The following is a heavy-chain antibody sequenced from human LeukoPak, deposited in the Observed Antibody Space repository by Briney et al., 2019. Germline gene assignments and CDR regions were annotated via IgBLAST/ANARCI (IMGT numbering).Heavy chain of an antibody. CDR1: GGTFSSYA. V-gene: IGHV1-69*05. CDR3: ARDYEYSRSRWFDP. J-gene: IGHJ5*02. Sequence: GASVKVSCKASGGTFSSYAISWVRQAPGQGLEWMGGIIPIFGTANYAQKFQGRVTITTDESTSTAYMELSSLRSEDTAAYYCARDYEYSRSRWFDPWGQGTLVTVSS. D-gene: IGHD6-6*01. CDR2: IIPIFGTA.